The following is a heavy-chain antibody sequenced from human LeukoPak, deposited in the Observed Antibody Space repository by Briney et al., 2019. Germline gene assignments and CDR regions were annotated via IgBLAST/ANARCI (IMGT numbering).Heavy chain of an antibody. V-gene: IGHV4-30-2*01. Sequence: SQTLSLTCTVSGGSISSGGYYWSWIRQPPGKGLEWIGYIYHSGSTYYNPSLKSRVTISVDTSKNQFSLKLSSVTAADTAVYYCARDFSRGYSSYFDYWGQGTLVTVSS. CDR3: ARDFSRGYSSYFDY. D-gene: IGHD5-18*01. CDR1: GGSISSGGYY. CDR2: IYHSGST. J-gene: IGHJ4*02.